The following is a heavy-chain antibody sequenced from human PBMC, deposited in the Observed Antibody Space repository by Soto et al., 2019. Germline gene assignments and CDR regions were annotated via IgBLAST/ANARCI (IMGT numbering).Heavy chain of an antibody. V-gene: IGHV1-3*01. CDR2: INAGNGNT. CDR3: VRDPYYDFWSGQAGYFDY. J-gene: IGHJ4*02. CDR1: GYTFTSYA. D-gene: IGHD3-3*01. Sequence: QVQLVQSGAEVKKPGASVKVSCKASGYTFTSYAMHWVRQAPGQRLEWMGWINAGNGNTKYSQKFQGRVTITRDTSASTAYMELSSQRSEDTDVYYCVRDPYYDFWSGQAGYFDYWGQGTLVTVSS.